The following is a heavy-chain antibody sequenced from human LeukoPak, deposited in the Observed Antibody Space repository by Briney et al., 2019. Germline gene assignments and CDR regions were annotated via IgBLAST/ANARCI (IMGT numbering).Heavy chain of an antibody. CDR1: GGSISSGGYY. Sequence: SETLSLTCTVSGGSISSGGYYWSWIRQHPGKGLEWIGYIYYSGSTYYNPSLKSRVTISVDTSKNQFSLKLSSVTAADTAVYYCARVRYYYDSSGLDIWGQGTTVTVSS. V-gene: IGHV4-31*03. J-gene: IGHJ3*02. CDR3: ARVRYYYDSSGLDI. D-gene: IGHD3-22*01. CDR2: IYYSGST.